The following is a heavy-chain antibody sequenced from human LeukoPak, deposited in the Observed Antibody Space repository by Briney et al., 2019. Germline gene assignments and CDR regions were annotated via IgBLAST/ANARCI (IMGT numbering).Heavy chain of an antibody. CDR2: IIPILGIA. CDR3: ARVGSYRYSTMVRGVTDDY. CDR1: GGTFSSYA. Sequence: SVKVSCKASGGTFSSYAISWVRQAPGQGLEWMGRIIPILGIANYAQKFQGRVTITADKSTSTAYMELSSLRSEDTAVYYCARVGSYRYSTMVRGVTDDYWGQGTLVTVSS. J-gene: IGHJ4*02. D-gene: IGHD3-10*01. V-gene: IGHV1-69*04.